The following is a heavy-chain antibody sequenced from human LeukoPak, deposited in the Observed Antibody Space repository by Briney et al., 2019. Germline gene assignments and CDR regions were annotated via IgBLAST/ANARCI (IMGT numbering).Heavy chain of an antibody. D-gene: IGHD4-17*01. Sequence: GGSLRLSCAASGFTFSDSYMTWIRQAPGKGLEWVSYISNSGSSIYYADSVKGRFTISRDNSKNTLYLEMNSLRAEDTALYFCAKRDGDYYFYFYIDVWGKGTTVIVSS. CDR2: ISNSGSSI. CDR1: GFTFSDSY. CDR3: AKRDGDYYFYFYIDV. J-gene: IGHJ6*03. V-gene: IGHV3-11*01.